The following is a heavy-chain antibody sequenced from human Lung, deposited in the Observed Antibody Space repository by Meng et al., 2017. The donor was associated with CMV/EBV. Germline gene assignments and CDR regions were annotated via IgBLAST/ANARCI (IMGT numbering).Heavy chain of an antibody. CDR1: GSTFTTYW. J-gene: IGHJ4*02. Sequence: CQASGSTFTTYWLGWVRQMPGQGLEWMGMIYPGDSDTRYSPSFQGQVTISADKSISTAYLQWSSLKASDTAMYYCARRGYNNYSTDYWGQGTLVTVSS. CDR2: IYPGDSDT. V-gene: IGHV5-51*01. CDR3: ARRGYNNYSTDY. D-gene: IGHD4-11*01.